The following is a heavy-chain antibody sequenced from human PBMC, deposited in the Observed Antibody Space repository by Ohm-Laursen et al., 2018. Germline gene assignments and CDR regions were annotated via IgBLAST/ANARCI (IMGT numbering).Heavy chain of an antibody. CDR2: IYSGGYT. Sequence: SLRLSCAASRFTVSTNYMSWVRQAPGKGLEWVSVIYSGGYTYYADSVKGRFTISRDNSKNTLYLQMNSLRAEDTAMYYCARGPPAGAFDIWGQGTMVTVSS. CDR3: ARGPPAGAFDI. CDR1: RFTVSTNY. D-gene: IGHD6-13*01. V-gene: IGHV3-66*01. J-gene: IGHJ3*02.